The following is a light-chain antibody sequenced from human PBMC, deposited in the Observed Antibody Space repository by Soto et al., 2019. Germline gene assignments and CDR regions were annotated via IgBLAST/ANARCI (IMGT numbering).Light chain of an antibody. V-gene: IGKV1-39*01. CDR2: AAS. CDR3: QQSYSSPT. J-gene: IGKJ4*01. Sequence: IQMTQSPSSLSASVGDRVTITCRASQSISGYLNWYQQKPGKAPKALIYAASNLLSGVPSRFSGSGSGTDFTLTISSLQPEDFATYYCQQSYSSPTFGGGTKVEIK. CDR1: QSISGY.